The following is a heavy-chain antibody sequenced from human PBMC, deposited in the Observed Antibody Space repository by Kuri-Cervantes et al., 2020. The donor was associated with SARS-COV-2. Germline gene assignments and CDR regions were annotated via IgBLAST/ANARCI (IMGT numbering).Heavy chain of an antibody. J-gene: IGHJ6*02. CDR3: ARGASSSWFIYYYYYGMDV. CDR2: IYYSGTT. Sequence: GSLRLSCTVSGDSISDYYWSWIRQPPGKGLEWIGYIYYSGTTNYNPSLKSRVTISVDTSKNQFSLKLSSVTAADTAVYYCARGASSSWFIYYYYYGMDVWGQGTTVTVSS. V-gene: IGHV4-59*01. D-gene: IGHD6-13*01. CDR1: GDSISDYY.